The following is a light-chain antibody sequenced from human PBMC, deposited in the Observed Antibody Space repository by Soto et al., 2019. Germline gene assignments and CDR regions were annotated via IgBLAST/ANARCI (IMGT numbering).Light chain of an antibody. CDR3: QQCNNCPLT. Sequence: EIQLTQSPATLSVSVGDRVTITCRASQSISSCLAWYQQKPGKAPKLLIYEASNLAAGVPARFSGSGSGTDFTLTISSLQPEDFAIYYCQQCNNCPLTFGQGTKLEIK. CDR1: QSISSC. V-gene: IGKV1-5*03. J-gene: IGKJ2*01. CDR2: EAS.